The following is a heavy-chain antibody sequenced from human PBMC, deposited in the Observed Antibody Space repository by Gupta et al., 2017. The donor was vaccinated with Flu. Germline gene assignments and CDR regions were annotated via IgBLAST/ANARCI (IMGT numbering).Heavy chain of an antibody. V-gene: IGHV3-30*18. D-gene: IGHD2-8*01. CDR3: AKAQDIVLMVYALAGPLDS. Sequence: KGLEWVAVISYDGSKKSYADSAKGRFTISRDNSKNTLYLQMNSLTPDDTAVYYCAKAQDIVLMVYALAGPLDSWGQGTPVTISS. J-gene: IGHJ4*02. CDR2: ISYDGSKK.